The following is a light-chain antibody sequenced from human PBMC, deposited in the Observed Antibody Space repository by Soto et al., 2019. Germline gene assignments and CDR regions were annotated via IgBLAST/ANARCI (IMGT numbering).Light chain of an antibody. CDR1: RSDIGSYNS. J-gene: IGLJ3*02. CDR3: FSYAGSSSWV. CDR2: EVT. Sequence: QSALAQPASVSGSPGQSITISCTGTRSDIGSYNSIAWYQQHPDKAPRVMIFEVTKRPSGISNRFSGSKSGSTASLTIYGLQAEDEAHYFCFSYAGSSSWVFGGATKVTVL. V-gene: IGLV2-23*02.